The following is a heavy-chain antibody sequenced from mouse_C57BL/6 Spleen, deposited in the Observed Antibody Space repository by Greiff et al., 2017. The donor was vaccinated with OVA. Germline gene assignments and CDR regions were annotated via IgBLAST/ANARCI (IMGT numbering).Heavy chain of an antibody. Sequence: EVQLQESGGGLVKPGGSLKLSCAASGFTFSSYTMSWVRQTPEKRLEWVATISGGGGNTYYPDSVKGRFTISRDNAKNTLYLQMSSLRSEDTALYYCARHRPFYAMDYWGQGTSVTVSS. J-gene: IGHJ4*01. CDR3: ARHRPFYAMDY. CDR2: ISGGGGNT. CDR1: GFTFSSYT. V-gene: IGHV5-9*01.